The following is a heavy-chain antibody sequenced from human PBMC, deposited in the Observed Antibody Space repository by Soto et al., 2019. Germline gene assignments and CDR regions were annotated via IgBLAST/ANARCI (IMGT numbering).Heavy chain of an antibody. Sequence: QVQLVQSGAEVKKPGSSVKVSCKASGGTFSSSSISWVRQAPGQGLEWMGGIIPIFGTANYTQKFQGRVTITADESTSTAYTEPSSLSSDDTAVYYCASPIRYYYESGGKSAWFDPWGQGTLVTVSS. J-gene: IGHJ5*02. D-gene: IGHD3-22*01. CDR2: IIPIFGTA. V-gene: IGHV1-69*12. CDR1: GGTFSSSS. CDR3: ASPIRYYYESGGKSAWFDP.